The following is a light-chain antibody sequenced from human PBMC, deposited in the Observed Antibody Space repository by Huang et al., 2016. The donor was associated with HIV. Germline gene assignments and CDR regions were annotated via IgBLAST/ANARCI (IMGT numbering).Light chain of an antibody. V-gene: IGKV6-21*01. CDR3: HQSTSLPWT. CDR1: QSIGSS. J-gene: IGKJ1*01. CDR2: YAS. Sequence: EVVLTQSPDFQSATPKEKVTITSRASQSIGSSLHWYQQKPDQSPKLLIKYASQSFSGVPSRFSGSGSGSDFTLTISSLEVEDAATYYCHQSTSLPWTFGQGTKVEIK.